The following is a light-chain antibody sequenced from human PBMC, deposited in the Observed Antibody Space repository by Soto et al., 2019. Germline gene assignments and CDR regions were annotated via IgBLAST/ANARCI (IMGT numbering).Light chain of an antibody. CDR2: DAS. CDR3: QQYNSYPRT. Sequence: DIQMTQSPASLSASVGDRVTITCRASQSVRDYLNWYQHKPGKAPKLLIYDASDLETGVPSRFSGSGSGTDFTLTISCLQSEDFATYYCQQYNSYPRTFGQGTKVDIK. CDR1: QSVRDY. J-gene: IGKJ1*01. V-gene: IGKV1-33*01.